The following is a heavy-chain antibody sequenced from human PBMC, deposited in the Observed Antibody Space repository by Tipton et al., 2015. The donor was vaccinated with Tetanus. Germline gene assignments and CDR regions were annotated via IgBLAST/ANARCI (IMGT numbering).Heavy chain of an antibody. CDR3: ARDRRRTPPGYYYYGMDV. CDR2: IYYSGST. CDR1: GGSISSGGYY. Sequence: TLSLTCTVSGGSISSGGYYWSWIRQHPGKGLEWIGYIYYSGSTYYNPSLKSRVTISVDTPKNQFSLKLSSVTAADTAVYYCARDRRRTPPGYYYYGMDVWGQGTTVTVSS. J-gene: IGHJ6*02. V-gene: IGHV4-31*03.